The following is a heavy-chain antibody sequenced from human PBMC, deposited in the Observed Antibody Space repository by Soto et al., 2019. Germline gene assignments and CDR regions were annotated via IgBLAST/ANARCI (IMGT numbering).Heavy chain of an antibody. CDR1: GYTFTTYG. CDR2: ISAYDGST. D-gene: IGHD6-6*01. V-gene: IGHV1-18*04. CDR3: ARDPASAYSTSSFDC. Sequence: ASVKVSCKASGYTFTTYGITWVRQAPGQGLERMGWISAYDGSTNYAQKFQGRVSMTTDSSTNTAYMDLRSLRSDDTALYYCARDPASAYSTSSFDCWGQGSLVTVSS. J-gene: IGHJ4*02.